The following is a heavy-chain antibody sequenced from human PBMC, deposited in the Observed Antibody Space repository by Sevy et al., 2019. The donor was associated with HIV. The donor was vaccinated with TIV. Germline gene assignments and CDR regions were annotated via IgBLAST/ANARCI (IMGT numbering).Heavy chain of an antibody. Sequence: GGSLRLSCAASGFTFSSYSMNWVRQAPGKGLEWVSSISSSSSYIYYADSVKGRFTISRDNAKNSLYLQMNGLRAEDTAVYYCAREAQPSSIAVAGRGGFDYWGQGTLVTVSS. J-gene: IGHJ4*02. CDR1: GFTFSSYS. CDR2: ISSSSSYI. CDR3: AREAQPSSIAVAGRGGFDY. D-gene: IGHD6-19*01. V-gene: IGHV3-21*01.